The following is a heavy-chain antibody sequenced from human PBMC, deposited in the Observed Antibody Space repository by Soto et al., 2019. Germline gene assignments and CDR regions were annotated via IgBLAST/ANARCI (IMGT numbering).Heavy chain of an antibody. CDR3: ARGRIAVAGGWFDP. CDR1: GDRVSSNSAA. D-gene: IGHD6-13*01. CDR2: TYYRSKWYN. V-gene: IGHV6-1*01. J-gene: IGHJ5*02. Sequence: PSQTLSLTCAMSGDRVSSNSAAWNWIRQSPSRGLEWLGRTYYRSKWYNGYAVSVKSRITINPDTSKNQFSLQLNSVTPEDTAVYYCARGRIAVAGGWFDPWGQGTLVTVSS.